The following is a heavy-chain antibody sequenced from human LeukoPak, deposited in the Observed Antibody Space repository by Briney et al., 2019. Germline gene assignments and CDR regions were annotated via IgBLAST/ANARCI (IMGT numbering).Heavy chain of an antibody. CDR1: EFSFSNFA. CDR2: ISSGFNT. V-gene: IGHV3-23*05. J-gene: IGHJ4*02. D-gene: IGHD2-2*01. Sequence: PGGSLRLSCAASEFSFSNFAVGWVRQAPGKALEWVSTISSGFNTYSADSVKGRFTISRDNSKNTLYLQMDSLRAEDTAIYYCARQMHSTSWYGRYYFDSWGQGTLVTVSS. CDR3: ARQMHSTSWYGRYYFDS.